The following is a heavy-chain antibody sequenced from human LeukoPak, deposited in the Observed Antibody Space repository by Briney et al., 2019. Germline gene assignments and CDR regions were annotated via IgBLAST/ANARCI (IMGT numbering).Heavy chain of an antibody. Sequence: GGSLRLSCAASGFTFSSYWMSWVRQAPGKGLEWAANIKQDGSEKYYVDSVKGRFTISRDNAKNSLYLQMNSLRAEDTAVYYCARSLQQYKIFYDYYYYGMDVWGQGTTVTVSS. CDR2: IKQDGSEK. D-gene: IGHD1-1*01. CDR3: ARSLQQYKIFYDYYYYGMDV. CDR1: GFTFSSYW. J-gene: IGHJ6*02. V-gene: IGHV3-7*01.